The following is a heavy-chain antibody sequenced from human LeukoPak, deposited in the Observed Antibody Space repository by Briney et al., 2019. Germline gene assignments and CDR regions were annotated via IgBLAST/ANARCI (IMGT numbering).Heavy chain of an antibody. CDR2: IYYSGST. D-gene: IGHD4-23*01. V-gene: IGHV4-39*07. CDR3: ARDQVFGGRFDP. Sequence: SETLSLTCTVSGGSISSSSYYWGWIRQPPGKGLEWIGSIYYSGSTYYNPSLKSRVTISVDTSKNQFSLKLSSVTAADTAVYYCARDQVFGGRFDPWGQGTLVTVSS. J-gene: IGHJ5*02. CDR1: GGSISSSSYY.